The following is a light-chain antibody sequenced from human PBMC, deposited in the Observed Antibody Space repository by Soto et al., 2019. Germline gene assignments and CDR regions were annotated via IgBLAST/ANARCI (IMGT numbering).Light chain of an antibody. CDR3: QSFDTSLSSYV. Sequence: QSVLTQPPSVSGAPGRRGTISCTGRTSNIGTGYDVHWYQQLPGTAPKLLIYGTVNRPSGVPDRFSGSKSGTSGSLAITGLQAEDEADYYCQSFDTSLSSYVFGTGTNVTVL. J-gene: IGLJ1*01. CDR2: GTV. V-gene: IGLV1-40*01. CDR1: TSNIGTGYD.